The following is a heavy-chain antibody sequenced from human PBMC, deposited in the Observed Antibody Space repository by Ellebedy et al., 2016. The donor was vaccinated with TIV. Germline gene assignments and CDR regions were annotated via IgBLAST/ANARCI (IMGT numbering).Heavy chain of an antibody. V-gene: IGHV1-2*02. CDR2: INPYSGGT. Sequence: ASVKVSCKASGYTFTAYFVHWVRQAPGQGLEWMGWINPYSGGTNFAQKFQGRVTMTRDTSISTVHMDLSGLTADVTAVYFCARGRSISEFDNWGRGTLITVSS. CDR3: ARGRSISEFDN. D-gene: IGHD2-21*01. J-gene: IGHJ4*02. CDR1: GYTFTAYF.